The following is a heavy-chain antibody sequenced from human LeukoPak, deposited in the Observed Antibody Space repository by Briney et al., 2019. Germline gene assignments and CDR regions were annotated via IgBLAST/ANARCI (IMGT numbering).Heavy chain of an antibody. V-gene: IGHV3-64*01. CDR2: ISSNGGST. Sequence: GGSLRLSCAASGFTFSSYAMHWVRQAPGKGLEFVSAISSNGGSTYYANSVKGRFTISRDNSKNTLYLQMGSLRAEDMAVYYCARAPAYYDFWSGYSTYYFDYWGQGTLVTVSS. CDR3: ARAPAYYDFWSGYSTYYFDY. CDR1: GFTFSSYA. D-gene: IGHD3-3*01. J-gene: IGHJ4*02.